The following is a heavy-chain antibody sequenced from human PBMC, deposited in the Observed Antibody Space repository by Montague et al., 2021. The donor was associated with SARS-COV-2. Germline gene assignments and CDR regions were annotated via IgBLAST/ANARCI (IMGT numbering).Heavy chain of an antibody. CDR3: ARMTMSTAMDV. CDR2: IDWDDDK. J-gene: IGHJ6*02. D-gene: IGHD5/OR15-5a*01. Sequence: PELGKPTQTLTLTCTFSGFSLSTQPPGKALEWLARIDWDDDKYYSTSLKTRLTISKDTSKNQVVLTMTNMDPVDTATYYCARMTMSTAMDVWGQGTTVTVSS. CDR1: GFSLST. V-gene: IGHV2-70*11.